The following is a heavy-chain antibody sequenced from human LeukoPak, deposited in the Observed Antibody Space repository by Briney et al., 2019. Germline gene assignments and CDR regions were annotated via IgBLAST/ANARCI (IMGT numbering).Heavy chain of an antibody. V-gene: IGHV1-46*01. CDR2: INPSGTST. J-gene: IGHJ4*02. CDR3: ARHDLGGSSPFDY. D-gene: IGHD2-15*01. Sequence: ASVKVSCKTSGYTFTNYYMHWVRQAPGQGLEWMGIINPSGTSTTYAQKFQGGVTMTRDTSTSTDFMELSSLRSEDTVVYYCARHDLGGSSPFDYWGQGTLVTVSS. CDR1: GYTFTNYY.